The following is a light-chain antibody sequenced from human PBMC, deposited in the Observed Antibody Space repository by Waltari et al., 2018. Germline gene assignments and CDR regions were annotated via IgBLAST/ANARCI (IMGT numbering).Light chain of an antibody. Sequence: EIVLTQSPGTLSLSPGERATLSCRASQTVRNTYLNWYLQKPGQAPTLLIYVASSRATGIPDRFSGSGSGTDFSLTISRLEAEDFAVYYCQQYDNSPLTFGGGTKVEIK. J-gene: IGKJ4*02. CDR2: VAS. CDR1: QTVRNTY. CDR3: QQYDNSPLT. V-gene: IGKV3-20*01.